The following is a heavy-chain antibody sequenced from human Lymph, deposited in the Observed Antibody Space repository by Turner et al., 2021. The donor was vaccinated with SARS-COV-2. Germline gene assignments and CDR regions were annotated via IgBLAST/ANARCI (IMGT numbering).Heavy chain of an antibody. CDR1: GGSMNSNY. V-gene: IGHV4-59*01. CDR2: IHDRGST. Sequence: QVQLQELGPRPVKPLETPSLPCPFPGGSMNSNYWSWIRQPPGKRLEGIGYIHDRGSTNDNPSLKRRVTISVDTSKNQFSLKLTAVTAADTAIYDCSRETVNNWVDPWGQGILVTVSS. D-gene: IGHD2-21*02. CDR3: SRETVNNWVDP. J-gene: IGHJ5*02.